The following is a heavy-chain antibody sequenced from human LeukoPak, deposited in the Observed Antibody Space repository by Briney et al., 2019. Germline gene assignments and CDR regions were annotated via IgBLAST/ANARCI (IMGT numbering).Heavy chain of an antibody. CDR3: ARIGSAAFTDY. J-gene: IGHJ4*02. Sequence: PGGSLRLSCAASGFTFSTYALNWVRQAPGKGLEWVSAISDSGGAIFYADSVKGRFTMSRDNSKNSLFLQMNSLRAEVTALYYCARIGSAAFTDYWGQGTLVTVSS. CDR2: ISDSGGAI. D-gene: IGHD3-3*02. CDR1: GFTFSTYA. V-gene: IGHV3-23*01.